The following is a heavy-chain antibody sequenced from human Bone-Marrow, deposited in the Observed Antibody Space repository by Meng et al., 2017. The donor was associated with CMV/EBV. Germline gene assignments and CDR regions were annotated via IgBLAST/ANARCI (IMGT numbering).Heavy chain of an antibody. D-gene: IGHD6-13*01. J-gene: IGHJ6*02. CDR2: ISSSGNTI. CDR3: ARDGVGSSWYVPHYYFYGMDV. V-gene: IGHV3-48*03. Sequence: GESLKISCATSGFTFSSYEMNWVRQAPGMGLEWVSYISSSGNTIYYADSVKGRFTISRDNAKNSLYLQMNSLRAEDTAVYYCARDGVGSSWYVPHYYFYGMDVWGQGTTVTASS. CDR1: GFTFSSYE.